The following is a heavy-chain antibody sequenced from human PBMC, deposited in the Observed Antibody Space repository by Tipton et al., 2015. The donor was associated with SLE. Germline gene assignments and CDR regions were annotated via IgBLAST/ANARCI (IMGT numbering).Heavy chain of an antibody. Sequence: SLRLSCAASGLTFSSYWMHWVRQVPGKGLVWVARINTDGTGTAYVASVKGRFTISRDNAKNTLYLQMDTLRADDTAVYYCAKDLSWNAADYWGQGTLVTVSS. D-gene: IGHD1-1*01. V-gene: IGHV3-74*01. CDR3: AKDLSWNAADY. J-gene: IGHJ4*02. CDR1: GLTFSSYW. CDR2: INTDGTGT.